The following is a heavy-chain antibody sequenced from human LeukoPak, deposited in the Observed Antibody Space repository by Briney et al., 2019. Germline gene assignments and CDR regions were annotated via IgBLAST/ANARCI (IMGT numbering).Heavy chain of an antibody. CDR2: IYYSGST. V-gene: IGHV4-61*01. Sequence: SETLSLTCTVSGGSVSSGSYYWSWIRQPPGKGLEWIGYIYYSGSTNDNPSLKSRVTISVDTPRNQFSLKLSSVTAADTAVYYCARGVVAARFWFDPWGQGTLVTVSS. J-gene: IGHJ5*02. CDR1: GGSVSSGSYY. CDR3: ARGVVAARFWFDP. D-gene: IGHD2-15*01.